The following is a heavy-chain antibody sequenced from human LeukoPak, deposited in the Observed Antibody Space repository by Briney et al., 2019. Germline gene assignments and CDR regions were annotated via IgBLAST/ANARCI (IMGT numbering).Heavy chain of an antibody. D-gene: IGHD1-26*01. J-gene: IGHJ4*02. CDR1: GGSFSGYY. CDR3: ARGGLYSGSYLSLRY. Sequence: PSETLFLTCAVYGGSFSGYYWSWIRQPPGKGLEWIGEINHSGSTNYNPSLKSRVTISVDTSKNQFSLKLSSVTAADTAVYYCARGGLYSGSYLSLRYWGQGTLVTVSS. V-gene: IGHV4-34*01. CDR2: INHSGST.